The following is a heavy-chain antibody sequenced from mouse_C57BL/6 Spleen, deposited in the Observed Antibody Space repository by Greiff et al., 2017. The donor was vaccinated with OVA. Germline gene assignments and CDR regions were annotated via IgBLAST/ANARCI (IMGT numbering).Heavy chain of an antibody. Sequence: EVKVEESGGGLVKPGGSLTLSCAASGFTFSSYAMSWVRQTPEKRLEWVATISDGGSYAYYPANVEGRFTISRDNAKNHLYLQMSPLESDDTSMYYCSRGYYYVISPHWYFDVWGTGTTVTVSS. J-gene: IGHJ1*03. V-gene: IGHV5-4*03. CDR2: ISDGGSYA. CDR1: GFTFSSYA. CDR3: SRGYYYVISPHWYFDV. D-gene: IGHD1-1*01.